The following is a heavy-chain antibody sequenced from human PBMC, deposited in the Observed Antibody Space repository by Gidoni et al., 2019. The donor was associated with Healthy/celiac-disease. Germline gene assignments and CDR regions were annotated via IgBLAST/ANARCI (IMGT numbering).Heavy chain of an antibody. CDR2: FDPEDGET. CDR1: GYPLTALS. J-gene: IGHJ6*02. D-gene: IGHD3-16*01. CDR3: ATDAYFAGGNYYYYGMDV. Sequence: QVQLVQSGAEVKKPGASVTVYCKVSGYPLTALSMHWVRQAPGKGLKWMGGFDPEDGETIYAQKFQGRVTMTEDTSTDTAYMELSSLRSEDTAVYYCATDAYFAGGNYYYYGMDVWGQGTTVTVSS. V-gene: IGHV1-24*01.